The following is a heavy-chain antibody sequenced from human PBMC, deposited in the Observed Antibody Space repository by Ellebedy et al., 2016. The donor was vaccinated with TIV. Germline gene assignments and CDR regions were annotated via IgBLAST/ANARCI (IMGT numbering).Heavy chain of an antibody. J-gene: IGHJ6*01. CDR2: IRYDGSDK. V-gene: IGHV3-30*02. CDR3: ARDGYYYGMDV. Sequence: PGGSLRLSCAASGFSFLSHGMYWARQAPGKGLEWVAFIRYDGSDKYYAGSVRGRFTVSRDNSKDTLYLQMNSLRAEDTAVYYCARDGYYYGMDVWGQGTAVTVSS. CDR1: GFSFLSHG. D-gene: IGHD6-13*01.